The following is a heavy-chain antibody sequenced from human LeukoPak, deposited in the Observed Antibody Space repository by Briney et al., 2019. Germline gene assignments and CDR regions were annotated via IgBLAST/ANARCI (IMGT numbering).Heavy chain of an antibody. CDR3: AGGDSGWGGGDAFHI. D-gene: IGHD3-10*01. V-gene: IGHV3-7*01. J-gene: IGHJ3*02. Sequence: GGSLRLSCAASGLAFSSYWMSWVRQAPGKGLEWVASIKQDGTETYYLDSVKGRFTISRDNAKNSLYLQMTSLRGDDTAMYYCAGGDSGWGGGDAFHIWGQGTMVTVSS. CDR2: IKQDGTET. CDR1: GLAFSSYW.